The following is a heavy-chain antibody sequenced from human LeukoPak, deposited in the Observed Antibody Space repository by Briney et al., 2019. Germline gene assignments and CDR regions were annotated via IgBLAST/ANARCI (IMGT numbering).Heavy chain of an antibody. V-gene: IGHV3-30*02. CDR3: AKLTNSWFDP. CDR2: ILYDGSNE. J-gene: IGHJ5*02. D-gene: IGHD2-2*01. Sequence: SCKVSGYSLTELSMHWVRQAPGKGLEWVTFILYDGSNEYYADSVKGRFTISRDNSKNTLYLQMNSLRAEDTAVYYCAKLTNSWFDPWGQGTLVAVSS. CDR1: GYSLTELS.